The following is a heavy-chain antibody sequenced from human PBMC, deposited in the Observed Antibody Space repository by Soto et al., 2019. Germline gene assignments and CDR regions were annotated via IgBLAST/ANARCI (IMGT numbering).Heavy chain of an antibody. CDR1: GFTFSSYS. D-gene: IGHD3-22*01. J-gene: IGHJ3*02. CDR2: ISSSSSYI. Sequence: PGGSLRLSCAASGFTFSSYSMNWVRQAPGKGLEWVSSISSSSSYIYYADSVKGRFNISRDNAKNSLYLQMNSLRAEDTAVYYCARPYYEDSSGSEAFDIWGQGTMVTGS. CDR3: ARPYYEDSSGSEAFDI. V-gene: IGHV3-21*01.